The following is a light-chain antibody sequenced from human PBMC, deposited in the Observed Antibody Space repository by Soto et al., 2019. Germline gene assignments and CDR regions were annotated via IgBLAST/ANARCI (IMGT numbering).Light chain of an antibody. J-gene: IGKJ1*01. CDR2: GAS. CDR1: QSVSSSY. Sequence: DIVLTQSPGTLSLSPGERATLSCRASQSVSSSYLAWYQQKPGQAPRLLIYGASSRATGIPDRFSGSGSGTDFTLTISRLEPEDFAVYYCQRYGSSPWPSGQGTKLDIK. V-gene: IGKV3-20*01. CDR3: QRYGSSPWP.